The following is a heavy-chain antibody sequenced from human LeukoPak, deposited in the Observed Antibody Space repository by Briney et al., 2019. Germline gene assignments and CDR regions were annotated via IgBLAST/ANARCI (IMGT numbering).Heavy chain of an antibody. CDR3: GTSIGNYYGSGSYFDY. D-gene: IGHD3-10*01. CDR2: ISGSGGST. CDR1: GFTFSSYA. Sequence: GGSLRLSCAASGFTFSSYAMSWVRQAPGKGLEWVSAISGSGGSTYYADSVKGRFTISRDNSKNTLYLQMNSLRAEDTVVYYCGTSIGNYYGSGSYFDYWGQGTLVTVPS. J-gene: IGHJ4*02. V-gene: IGHV3-23*01.